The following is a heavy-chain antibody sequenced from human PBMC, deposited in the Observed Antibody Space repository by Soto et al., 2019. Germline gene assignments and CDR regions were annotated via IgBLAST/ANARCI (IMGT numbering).Heavy chain of an antibody. CDR1: GFTFSSYA. CDR3: ASTYYYDSSGYPPYFDY. D-gene: IGHD3-22*01. CDR2: ISGSGGST. Sequence: GASLRLSCAASGFTFSSYAMSWVRQAPGKGLEWVSAISGSGGSTYYADSVKGRFTISRDNSKNTLYLQMNSLRAEDTAVYYCASTYYYDSSGYPPYFDYWGQGTLVTVSS. J-gene: IGHJ4*02. V-gene: IGHV3-23*01.